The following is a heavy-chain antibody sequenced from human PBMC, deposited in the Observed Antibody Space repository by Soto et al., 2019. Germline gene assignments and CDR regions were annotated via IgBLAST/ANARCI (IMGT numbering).Heavy chain of an antibody. Sequence: EVQLLESGGGLVQPGGSLRLSCTASGFTFSSYAMSWVRQAPGKGLEWVSAISGSGGSTYYADSVKGRFTISRDNSKNTLYLQMNSLRAEDTAVYYCAKTKWCMLFVCDYYGMDVWGQGTTVTVSS. CDR1: GFTFSSYA. D-gene: IGHD2-8*01. J-gene: IGHJ6*02. V-gene: IGHV3-23*01. CDR2: ISGSGGST. CDR3: AKTKWCMLFVCDYYGMDV.